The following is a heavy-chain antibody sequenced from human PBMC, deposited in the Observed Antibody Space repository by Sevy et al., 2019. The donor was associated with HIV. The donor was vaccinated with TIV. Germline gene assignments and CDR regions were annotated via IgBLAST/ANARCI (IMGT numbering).Heavy chain of an antibody. Sequence: GSLRLSCAASGFTFSSYSMNWVRQAPGKGLEWVSSISSSSSYIYYADSVKGRFTISRHNPKNSLYLQTNSLRAEDTAVYYCARTNDYGVLGAFDIWGQGTMVTVSS. CDR3: ARTNDYGVLGAFDI. CDR1: GFTFSSYS. V-gene: IGHV3-21*01. CDR2: ISSSSSYI. D-gene: IGHD4-17*01. J-gene: IGHJ3*02.